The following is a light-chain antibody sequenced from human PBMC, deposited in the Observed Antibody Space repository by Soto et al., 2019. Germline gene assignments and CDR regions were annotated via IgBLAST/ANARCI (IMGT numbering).Light chain of an antibody. CDR3: GAWDGSLSGVV. CDR2: DNN. CDR1: SSNIGNNY. V-gene: IGLV1-51*01. J-gene: IGLJ2*01. Sequence: QSVLTQPPSVSAAPGQKVTISCSGSSSNIGNNYVSWYQQLPGTAPKFLIYDNNKRPSGIPDRFSGSKSGTSATLDITGLQTGDEADYYCGAWDGSLSGVVFGGGTKLTVL.